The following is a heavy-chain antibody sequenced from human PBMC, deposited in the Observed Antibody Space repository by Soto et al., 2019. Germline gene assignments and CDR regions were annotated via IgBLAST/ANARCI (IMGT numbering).Heavy chain of an antibody. CDR1: GGTFSGNA. CDR3: ATNPRSVTGTTSNGAFLH. J-gene: IGHJ1*01. CDR2: IIPVLGIT. D-gene: IGHD1-1*01. Sequence: GSSVKVSCKASGGTFSGNAIKWVRQAPGQGIEWMGGIIPVLGITNYAQKGQGRITIAADDSTGTVHMDLRSLTSEDSAVYCWATNPRSVTGTTSNGAFLHWG. V-gene: IGHV1-69*13.